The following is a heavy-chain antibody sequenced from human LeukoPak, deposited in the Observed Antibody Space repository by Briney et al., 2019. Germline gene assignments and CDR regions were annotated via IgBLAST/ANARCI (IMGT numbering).Heavy chain of an antibody. J-gene: IGHJ4*02. CDR3: ATIIAAAGIFGY. D-gene: IGHD6-13*01. V-gene: IGHV4-38-2*01. CDR2: IHHSGST. CDR1: GYSISSGYY. Sequence: SETLSLTCAVSGYSISSGYYWGWIRQPPGKGLEWIGSIHHSGSTYYNPSLKSRVTISVDTSKNQFSLKLSSVTAADTAVYYCATIIAAAGIFGYWGQGTLVTVSS.